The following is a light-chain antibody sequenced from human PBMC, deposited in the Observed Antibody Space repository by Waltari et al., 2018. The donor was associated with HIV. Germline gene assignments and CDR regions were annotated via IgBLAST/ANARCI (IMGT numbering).Light chain of an antibody. J-gene: IGLJ3*02. CDR1: TGSVSSKNY. CDR2: DTE. V-gene: IGLV7-46*01. Sequence: QAVVTPEPSLPVSPGGTGTVTCASFTGSVSSKNYVHWIHRKPGQAPQTLIYDTETRHPWTAGRCSGSVVGGRAALTLSGALSDDEADYYCLLSFSGVRVFGGGTKLTV. CDR3: LLSFSGVRV.